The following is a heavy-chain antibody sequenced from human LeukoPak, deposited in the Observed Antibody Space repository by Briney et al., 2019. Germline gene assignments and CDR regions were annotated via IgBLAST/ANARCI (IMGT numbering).Heavy chain of an antibody. CDR3: ATRRDGYNPH. CDR1: GFTFSSYA. Sequence: PGGSLRLSCAASGFTFSSYAMSWVRQAPGKGLEWVSATSGSGDSTYYADSVKGRFTISRDNSKNTLYLQMNSLRAEDTAIYYCATRRDGYNPHWGQGTLVTVSS. CDR2: TSGSGDST. J-gene: IGHJ4*02. V-gene: IGHV3-23*01. D-gene: IGHD5-24*01.